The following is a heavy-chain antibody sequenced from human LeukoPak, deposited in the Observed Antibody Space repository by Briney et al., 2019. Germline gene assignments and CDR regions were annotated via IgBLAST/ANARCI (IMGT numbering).Heavy chain of an antibody. V-gene: IGHV3-30-3*01. J-gene: IGHJ4*02. D-gene: IGHD3-10*01. CDR2: ISYDGSNK. CDR1: GFTFSSYA. CDR3: GRGSVGFGELNY. Sequence: GGSLRLSCAASGFTFSSYAMSWVRQAPGKGLEWVAVISYDGSNKFYADSVKGRFTLSRDNSKNTLYLQMNSLRIEDTAVYYCGRGSVGFGELNYWGQGTLVTVSS.